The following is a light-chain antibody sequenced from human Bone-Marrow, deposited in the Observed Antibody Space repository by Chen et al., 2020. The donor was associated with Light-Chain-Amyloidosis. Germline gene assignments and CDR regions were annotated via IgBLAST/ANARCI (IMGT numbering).Light chain of an antibody. CDR3: QQRSNWPLSIT. V-gene: IGKV3D-11*01. CDR1: QGIGTF. Sequence: EVVLTQSPATLSLSPGERATLSCRASQGIGTFLAWYQQKPGQAPRLLIYDASNRATGIPPRCSGSGAGTDFTLTIISLEPEDFAVYYCQQRSNWPLSITFGQGTRLEIQ. CDR2: DAS. J-gene: IGKJ5*01.